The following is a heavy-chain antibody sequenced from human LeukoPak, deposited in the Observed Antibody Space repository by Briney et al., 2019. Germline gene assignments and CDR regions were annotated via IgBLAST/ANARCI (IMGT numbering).Heavy chain of an antibody. CDR3: AKEKNYDILTGYYAN. CDR1: GFTFSNYA. J-gene: IGHJ4*02. D-gene: IGHD3-9*01. CDR2: ISGSGGST. Sequence: PGGSLRLSCAASGFTFSNYAMHWVRQAPGKGLEWVSAISGSGGSTYYADSVKGRFTISRDNSKNTLYLQMNSLRAEDTAVYYCAKEKNYDILTGYYANWGQGTLVTVSS. V-gene: IGHV3-23*01.